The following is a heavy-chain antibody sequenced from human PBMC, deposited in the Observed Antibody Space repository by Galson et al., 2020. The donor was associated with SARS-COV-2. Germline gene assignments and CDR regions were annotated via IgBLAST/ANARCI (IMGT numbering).Heavy chain of an antibody. D-gene: IGHD3-16*02. CDR1: GGSISSGGYY. CDR3: AREGEYANVWGSYRYYAFDI. Sequence: SETLSLTCTVSGGSISSGGYYWSWIRQHPGKGLEWIGYIYYSGSTYYNPSLKSRVTISVDTSKNQFSLKLSSVTAADTAVYYCAREGEYANVWGSYRYYAFDIWGQGTMVTVSS. J-gene: IGHJ3*02. CDR2: IYYSGST. V-gene: IGHV4-31*03.